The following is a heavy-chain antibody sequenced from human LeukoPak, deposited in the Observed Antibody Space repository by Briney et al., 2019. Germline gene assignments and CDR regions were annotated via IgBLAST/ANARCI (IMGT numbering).Heavy chain of an antibody. D-gene: IGHD2-2*01. V-gene: IGHV3-23*01. J-gene: IGHJ5*02. Sequence: PGGSLRLSCAASGFTFSSYAMSWVRQAPGKGLEWVSAISGSGGSIYYADSVKGRFTISRDNTKNSLYLQMNSLRDEDTAVYYCARARRAVVVPAAISGFDPWGQGTLVTVSS. CDR3: ARARRAVVVPAAISGFDP. CDR1: GFTFSSYA. CDR2: ISGSGGSI.